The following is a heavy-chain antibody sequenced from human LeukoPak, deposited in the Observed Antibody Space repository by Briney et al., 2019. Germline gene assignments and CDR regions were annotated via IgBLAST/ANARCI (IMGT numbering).Heavy chain of an antibody. CDR3: ARETYYYGSGSLTYYFDY. CDR1: GFTFSSYA. V-gene: IGHV3-30*04. CDR2: ISYDGSNK. J-gene: IGHJ4*02. Sequence: GGSLRLSCAASGFTFSSYAMHGLRQAPGKGRDGVAVISYDGSNKYYADSVKGRFTISRENSKNTLYLQMKSMRAEDTAVYYCARETYYYGSGSLTYYFDYWGQGTLVTVSS. D-gene: IGHD3-10*01.